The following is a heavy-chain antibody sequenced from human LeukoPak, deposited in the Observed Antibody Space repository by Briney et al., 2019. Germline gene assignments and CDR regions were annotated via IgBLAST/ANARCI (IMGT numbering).Heavy chain of an antibody. D-gene: IGHD3/OR15-3a*01. V-gene: IGHV3-33*06. Sequence: GRSLRLSCAASGFTFSSYGMHWVRQAPGKGLEWVAVIWYDGSNKYYADSVKGRFTISRDNSKNTLYLQMNSLRAEDTAVYYCAKEDQPMILPGSYWGQGTLVTVSS. CDR2: IWYDGSNK. J-gene: IGHJ4*02. CDR1: GFTFSSYG. CDR3: AKEDQPMILPGSY.